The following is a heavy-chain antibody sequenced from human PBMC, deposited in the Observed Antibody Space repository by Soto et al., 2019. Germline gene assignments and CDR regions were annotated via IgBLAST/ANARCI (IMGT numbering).Heavy chain of an antibody. CDR2: ISSSSSYI. J-gene: IGHJ6*02. V-gene: IGHV3-21*01. D-gene: IGHD3-9*01. CDR1: GFTFSSYS. Sequence: GGSLRLSCAASGFTFSSYSMNWVRQAPGKGLEWVSSISSSSSYIYYADSVKGRFTISRDNAKNSLYLQMNSLGAEDTAVYYCARDQDILTGYYSLNYYYYGMDVWGQGTTVTVSS. CDR3: ARDQDILTGYYSLNYYYYGMDV.